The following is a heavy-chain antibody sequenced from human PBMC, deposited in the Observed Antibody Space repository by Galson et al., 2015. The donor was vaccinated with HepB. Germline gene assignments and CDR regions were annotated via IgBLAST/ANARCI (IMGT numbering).Heavy chain of an antibody. CDR2: IYWDDDK. CDR3: AHRGAEFDYDSSGAPFDY. V-gene: IGHV2-5*02. CDR1: GFSLSTSGVG. J-gene: IGHJ4*02. D-gene: IGHD3-22*01. Sequence: PALVKPTQTLTLTCTFSGFSLSTSGVGVGWIRQPPGKALEWLALIYWDDDKRYSPSLKSRLTITKDTSKNQVVLTMTNMDPVDTATYYCAHRGAEFDYDSSGAPFDYWGQGTLVTVSS.